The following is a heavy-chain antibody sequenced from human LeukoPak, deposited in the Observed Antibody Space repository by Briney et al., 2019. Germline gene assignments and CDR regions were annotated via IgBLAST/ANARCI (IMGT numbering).Heavy chain of an antibody. J-gene: IGHJ4*02. Sequence: GESLKISCKGSGYSFTNYWIGWVRQMPGKGLEWMGIIYPGGSDTRYSPSFQGQVTISADKSISTAYLQWSSLKASDTALYYCARLARVPYFDYWGQGTLVTVSS. D-gene: IGHD5-12*01. CDR1: GYSFTNYW. CDR2: IYPGGSDT. V-gene: IGHV5-51*01. CDR3: ARLARVPYFDY.